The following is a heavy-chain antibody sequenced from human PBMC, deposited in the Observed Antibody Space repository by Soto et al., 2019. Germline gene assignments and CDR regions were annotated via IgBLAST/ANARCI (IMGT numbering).Heavy chain of an antibody. CDR3: AQSRKAIDY. J-gene: IGHJ4*02. Sequence: LGVSLRLSCAASGFTFSSYAMSWVRQAPGKGLEWVSAISGSGGNTYYADSVKGRFTISRDNSKNTLYLQMNSLRAEDTAVYYYAQSRKAIDYWSQRTPVTVSS. CDR2: ISGSGGNT. CDR1: GFTFSSYA. V-gene: IGHV3-23*01. D-gene: IGHD5-12*01.